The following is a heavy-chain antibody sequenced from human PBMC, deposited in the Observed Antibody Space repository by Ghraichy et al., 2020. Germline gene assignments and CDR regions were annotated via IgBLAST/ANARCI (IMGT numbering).Heavy chain of an antibody. CDR1: GFTFTSYW. CDR2: IKQDGSEK. V-gene: IGHV3-7*01. CDR3: ARDWPAFDI. J-gene: IGHJ3*02. Sequence: GESLRLSCAASGFTFTSYWMSWVRQAPGKGLEWVANIKQDGSEKYYVDSVKGRFTISRDNARNSVYLQMNSLRAEDTAIYYCARDWPAFDIWGQGTMVTVSS.